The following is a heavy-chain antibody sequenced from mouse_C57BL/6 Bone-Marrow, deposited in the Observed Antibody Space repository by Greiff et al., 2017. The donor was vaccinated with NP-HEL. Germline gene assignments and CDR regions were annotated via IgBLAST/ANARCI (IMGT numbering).Heavy chain of an antibody. V-gene: IGHV1-81*01. D-gene: IGHD1-1*01. CDR1: GYTFTSYG. J-gene: IGHJ2*01. CDR3: ARHYGSSYNFDY. CDR2: IYPRSGNT. Sequence: QVQLQQSGAELARPGASVKLSCKASGYTFTSYGISWVKQRTGQGLEWIGEIYPRSGNTYYNEKFKGKATLTADKSSSTAYMELRSQTSEDSAVYFCARHYGSSYNFDYWGQGTTLTVSS.